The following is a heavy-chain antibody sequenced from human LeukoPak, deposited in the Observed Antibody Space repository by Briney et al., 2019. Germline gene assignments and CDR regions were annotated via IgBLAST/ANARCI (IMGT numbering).Heavy chain of an antibody. V-gene: IGHV4-59*01. J-gene: IGHJ5*02. CDR3: ATLTGYSSESWFDP. D-gene: IGHD3-9*01. Sequence: SETLSLTRTVSGGSISSYYWSWIRQPPGKGLEWIGYIYYTGSTNYNPSLKSRVTISVDTSKNQFSLKLSSVTAADTAVYYCATLTGYSSESWFDPWGQGILVTVSS. CDR1: GGSISSYY. CDR2: IYYTGST.